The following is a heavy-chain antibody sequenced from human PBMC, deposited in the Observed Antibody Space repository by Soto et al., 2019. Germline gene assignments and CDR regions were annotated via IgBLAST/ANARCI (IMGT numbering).Heavy chain of an antibody. D-gene: IGHD6-19*01. Sequence: GVSLRLSCAASGFTFDDYGMSWVRQAPGKGLEWVSGINWNGGSTGYADSVKGRFTISRDNAKNSVDLQMESLRAEDTALYHCARVGALGYSSGWYSANFDFWGQGALVTVSS. J-gene: IGHJ4*02. CDR1: GFTFDDYG. CDR2: INWNGGST. CDR3: ARVGALGYSSGWYSANFDF. V-gene: IGHV3-20*01.